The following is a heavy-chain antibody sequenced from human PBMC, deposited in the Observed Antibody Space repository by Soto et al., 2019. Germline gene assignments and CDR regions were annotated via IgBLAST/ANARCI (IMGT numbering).Heavy chain of an antibody. CDR1: GFTFSSYA. CDR3: ARVAAAGIYYYYYGMDV. Sequence: QVQLVESGGGVAQPGRSLRLSCAASGFTFSSYAMHWVRQAPGKGLEWVALISYDGSNKYYADSVKGRFTISRDNSKNTLYLQMNSLRAEDTAVYYCARVAAAGIYYYYYGMDVWGQGTTVTVSS. CDR2: ISYDGSNK. J-gene: IGHJ6*02. V-gene: IGHV3-30-3*01. D-gene: IGHD6-13*01.